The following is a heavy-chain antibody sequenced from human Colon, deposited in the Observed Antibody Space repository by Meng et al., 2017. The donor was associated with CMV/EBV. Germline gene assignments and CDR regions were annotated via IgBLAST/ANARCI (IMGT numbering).Heavy chain of an antibody. D-gene: IGHD6-13*01. CDR1: GFSVSRNY. V-gene: IGHV3-30*02. J-gene: IGHJ4*02. Sequence: GESLKISCAASGFSVSRNYVSWVRQGPGKGLEWVAFIRYDGSNKYYADSVKGRFTISRDNSKNTLYLQMNSLRAEDTAVYYCAKPGSSWGQGTLVTVSS. CDR3: AKPGSS. CDR2: IRYDGSNK.